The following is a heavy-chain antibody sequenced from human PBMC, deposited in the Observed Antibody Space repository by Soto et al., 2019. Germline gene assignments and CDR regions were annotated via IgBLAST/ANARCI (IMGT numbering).Heavy chain of an antibody. J-gene: IGHJ4*02. CDR2: ISYDGENT. CDR3: ARVSLDSPIWFGGVH. V-gene: IGHV3-30*04. Sequence: QVQLVESGGDVVQPGRSLRLSCAASGFTFSSYSMHWVRQAPGKGLEWVAVISYDGENTYYADSVKGRFTISRDNSKNTLYLYMNSLRAEDTAAYYCARVSLDSPIWFGGVHWGQGTLVTVSS. D-gene: IGHD3-10*01. CDR1: GFTFSSYS.